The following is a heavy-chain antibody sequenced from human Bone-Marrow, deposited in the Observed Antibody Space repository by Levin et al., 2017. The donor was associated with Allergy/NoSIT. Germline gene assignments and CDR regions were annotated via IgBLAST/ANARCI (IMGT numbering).Heavy chain of an antibody. J-gene: IGHJ3*02. V-gene: IGHV3-48*03. Sequence: PGGSLRLSCAASGFTFSSYEMNWVRQAPGKGLEWVSYISSSGSTIYYADSVKGRFTISRDNAKNSLYLQMNSLRAEDTAVYYCARVNGLTVVPAAMDAFDIWGQGTMVTVSS. CDR1: GFTFSSYE. CDR2: ISSSGSTI. D-gene: IGHD2-2*01. CDR3: ARVNGLTVVPAAMDAFDI.